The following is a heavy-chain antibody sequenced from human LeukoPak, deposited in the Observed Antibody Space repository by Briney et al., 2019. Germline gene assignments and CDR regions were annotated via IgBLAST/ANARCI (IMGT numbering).Heavy chain of an antibody. J-gene: IGHJ6*03. CDR3: ARDPYSGNYGTYYYYYMDV. D-gene: IGHD1-26*01. CDR2: IRSTGDST. Sequence: GGSLRLSCAASGFTFSSYAITWVRQAPGKGLEWVSSIRSTGDSTFYADSVKGRFTISRDNAKNSLYLQMDSLGPEDTAVYYCARDPYSGNYGTYYYYYMDVWGKGTTVTISS. CDR1: GFTFSSYA. V-gene: IGHV3-21*01.